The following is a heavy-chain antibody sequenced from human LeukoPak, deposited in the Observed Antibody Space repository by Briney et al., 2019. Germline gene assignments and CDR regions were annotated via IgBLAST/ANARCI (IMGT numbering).Heavy chain of an antibody. CDR3: ARARGGYFFDY. CDR1: GFIFNYYA. V-gene: IGHV3-74*01. D-gene: IGHD3-16*01. J-gene: IGHJ4*02. Sequence: GGSLRLSCATSGFIFNYYAMSWVRQAPGKGLEWVSRINSDESSTSYADSVKGRFTISRDNAKNTLYLQMNSLRAEDTAVYYCARARGGYFFDYWGQGTLVAVSS. CDR2: INSDESST.